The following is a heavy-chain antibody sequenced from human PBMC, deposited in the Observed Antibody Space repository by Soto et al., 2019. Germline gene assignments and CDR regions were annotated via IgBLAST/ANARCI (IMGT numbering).Heavy chain of an antibody. CDR2: IIPIFGTA. J-gene: IGHJ4*02. Sequence: SVKVSCKASGGTFSSYAIGWVRQAPGQGLEWMGGIIPIFGTANYAQKFQGRVTITADESTSTAYMELSSLRSEDTAVYYCARGQSTAMVTWVAFDYWGQGTLVTVSS. CDR3: ARGQSTAMVTWVAFDY. CDR1: GGTFSSYA. V-gene: IGHV1-69*13. D-gene: IGHD5-18*01.